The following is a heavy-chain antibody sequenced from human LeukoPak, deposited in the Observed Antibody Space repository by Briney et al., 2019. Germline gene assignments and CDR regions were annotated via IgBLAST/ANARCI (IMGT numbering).Heavy chain of an antibody. CDR2: IRSKANSYAT. Sequence: GESLKISCAASGFTFSDSAIHWVRQASGKGLEWVGRIRSKANSYATTFAASVKGRFIISRDDSKNTAYLQMSDLETEDTAVCYCTRQSGNTTWYNDWFDPWGQGTLVTVSS. D-gene: IGHD1-1*01. J-gene: IGHJ5*02. V-gene: IGHV3-73*01. CDR1: GFTFSDSA. CDR3: TRQSGNTTWYNDWFDP.